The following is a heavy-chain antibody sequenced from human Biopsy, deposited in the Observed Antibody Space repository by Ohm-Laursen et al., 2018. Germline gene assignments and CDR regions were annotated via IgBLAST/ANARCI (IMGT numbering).Heavy chain of an antibody. Sequence: PSQTLSLTCSVSGASVKTSGYFWAWIRQRQGKGLEWIGYISCNERTHYNPSLTSRLAISFDTSNNRISLQLRSVSVADTAVYYCVREPKTGTAEAWYFDLWGRGSPVTVPS. D-gene: IGHD3-9*01. V-gene: IGHV4-31*03. CDR2: ISCNERT. J-gene: IGHJ2*01. CDR3: VREPKTGTAEAWYFDL. CDR1: GASVKTSGYF.